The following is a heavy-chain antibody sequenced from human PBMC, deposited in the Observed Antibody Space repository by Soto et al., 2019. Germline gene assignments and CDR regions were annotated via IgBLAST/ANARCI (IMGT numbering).Heavy chain of an antibody. CDR2: IIPIFGTA. Sequence: ASVKVSCKASGGTFSSYAISWVRQAPGQGLEWMGGIIPIFGTANYAQKFQGRVTITADESTSTAYMELSSLRSEDTAVYYCARVRQYYYDSSGYYVLPFDPWGQGTLVTVSS. D-gene: IGHD3-22*01. CDR1: GGTFSSYA. CDR3: ARVRQYYYDSSGYYVLPFDP. J-gene: IGHJ5*02. V-gene: IGHV1-69*13.